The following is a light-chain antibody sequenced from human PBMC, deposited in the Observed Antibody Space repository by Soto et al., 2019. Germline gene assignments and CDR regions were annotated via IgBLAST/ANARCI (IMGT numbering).Light chain of an antibody. Sequence: QSVLTQPLSASGTPGQRVTISCSGSSSNIGSNTVNWYQQLPGTAPKLLIYSNNQRPSGVPDRFSGSKSGTSASLAISGLQSEDEADYYCAAWDDSLNGPHYVFGTGTKLTVL. V-gene: IGLV1-44*01. CDR3: AAWDDSLNGPHYV. CDR1: SSNIGSNT. J-gene: IGLJ1*01. CDR2: SNN.